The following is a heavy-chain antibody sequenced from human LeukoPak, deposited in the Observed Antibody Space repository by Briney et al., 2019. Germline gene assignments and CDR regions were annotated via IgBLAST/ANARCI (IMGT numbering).Heavy chain of an antibody. CDR3: AREGIYLDV. J-gene: IGHJ6*04. CDR2: TYHSGTT. Sequence: SETLSLTCTVSSYSISSGYYWGWIRQPPGKGLEWIGSTYHSGTTYYNKSLKSRVTISKDTSKNQFSLKLNSVTTTDTAVYYCAREGIYLDVWGKGTTVTISS. D-gene: IGHD5-12*01. CDR1: SYSISSGYY. V-gene: IGHV4-38-2*02.